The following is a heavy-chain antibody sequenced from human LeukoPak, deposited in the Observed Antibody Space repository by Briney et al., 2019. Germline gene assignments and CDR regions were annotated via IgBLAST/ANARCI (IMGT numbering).Heavy chain of an antibody. D-gene: IGHD6-13*01. Sequence: GGSLRLSCAGSGLTLSDYGMHWVRQAPGKGLEWVAFIRYDGSNEFYAESVKGRFTVSRDNFKNRMYLQMNSLRAEDTAVYYCAHDAGILAAGGDFEKWGQGTLVTVSS. CDR2: IRYDGSNE. CDR1: GLTLSDYG. J-gene: IGHJ4*02. CDR3: AHDAGILAAGGDFEK. V-gene: IGHV3-30*02.